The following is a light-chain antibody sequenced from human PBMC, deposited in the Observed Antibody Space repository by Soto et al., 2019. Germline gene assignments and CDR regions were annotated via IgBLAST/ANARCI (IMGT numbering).Light chain of an antibody. V-gene: IGKV3-20*01. J-gene: IGKJ2*01. Sequence: EIVLTQSPGSLYLSPGEIVTLACRASQRVLSNYLAWYQQKPGQAPRLLMHGASIRAAGVPDRFSGSGFGTDFTLTISRLEPEDFAVYFCQRHGNSPGFTFGQGTKLEL. CDR2: GAS. CDR3: QRHGNSPGFT. CDR1: QRVLSNY.